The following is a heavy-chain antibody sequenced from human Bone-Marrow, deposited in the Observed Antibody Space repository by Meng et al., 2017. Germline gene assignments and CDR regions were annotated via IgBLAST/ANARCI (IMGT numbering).Heavy chain of an antibody. D-gene: IGHD3-22*01. Sequence: SVKVSCKASGGTFSSYAISWVRQAPGQGLEWMGGIIPIFGTANYAQKFQDRVTITADKSTSTAYMELSSLRSEYTAVYYCARVGYYYDGCGYYYWGQGTLVTVSS. CDR2: IIPIFGTA. J-gene: IGHJ4*02. CDR1: GGTFSSYA. CDR3: ARVGYYYDGCGYYY. V-gene: IGHV1-69*06.